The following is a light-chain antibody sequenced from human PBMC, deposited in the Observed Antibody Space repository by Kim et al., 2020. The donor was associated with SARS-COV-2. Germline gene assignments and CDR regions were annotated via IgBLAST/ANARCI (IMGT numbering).Light chain of an antibody. CDR1: SLRSYY. CDR3: GSRDTNHNVI. CDR2: GKN. Sequence: SSELTQDPAVSVALGQTVRITCQGDSLRSYYATWYQQRPGQAPMPVIYGKNNRPSEIPDRFSGSSSGNTASLTITGAQAEDEADYYCGSRDTNHNVIFGG. J-gene: IGLJ2*01. V-gene: IGLV3-19*01.